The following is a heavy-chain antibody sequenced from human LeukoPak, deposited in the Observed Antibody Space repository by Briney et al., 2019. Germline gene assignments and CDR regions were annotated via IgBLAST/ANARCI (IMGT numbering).Heavy chain of an antibody. D-gene: IGHD3-22*01. CDR1: GGSFSGYY. J-gene: IGHJ4*02. CDR2: INHSGST. CDR3: ARATVDSSGYYYVFHFDY. Sequence: SETLSLTCAVYGGSFSGYYWCWIRQPPGKGLEWIGEINHSGSTNYNPSLKSRVTMSVDTSKNQFSLKLSSVTAADTAVYYCARATVDSSGYYYVFHFDYWGQGTLVTVSS. V-gene: IGHV4-34*01.